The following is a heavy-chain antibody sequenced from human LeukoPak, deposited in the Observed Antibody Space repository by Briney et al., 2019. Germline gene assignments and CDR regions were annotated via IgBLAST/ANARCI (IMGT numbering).Heavy chain of an antibody. V-gene: IGHV5-51*01. CDR1: GYSFTSYW. Sequence: GESLKISCKGSGYSFTSYWIGWVRQMPGKGLEWMGIIYPGDSDTRYSPSFQGQVTISADKSISTAYLQWSSLKASDTAMYYCARLGPPWSSGPLWAFDIWGQGTVVTVSS. D-gene: IGHD6-19*01. CDR2: IYPGDSDT. CDR3: ARLGPPWSSGPLWAFDI. J-gene: IGHJ3*02.